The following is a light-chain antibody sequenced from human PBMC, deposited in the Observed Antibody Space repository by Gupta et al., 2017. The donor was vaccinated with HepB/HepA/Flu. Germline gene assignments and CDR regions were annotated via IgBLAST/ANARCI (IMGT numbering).Light chain of an antibody. CDR2: EVN. J-gene: IGLJ2*01. Sequence: QSLLTHPASLSASPGQSITISCTGTRSDVGSYNLVSWYQQHPGKAPKLLIYEVNKWAAGVSHRFSGSKSGNMASLTISGLQAEDEADYYCCSYASTSVVFGGGTTLTVL. CDR3: CSYASTSVV. CDR1: RSDVGSYNL. V-gene: IGLV2-23*02.